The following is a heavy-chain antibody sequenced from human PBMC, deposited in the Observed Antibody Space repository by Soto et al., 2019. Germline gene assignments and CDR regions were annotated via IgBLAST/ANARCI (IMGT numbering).Heavy chain of an antibody. Sequence: PGGSLRLSCAASGYTFSTYAMTWVRQAPGKGLEWVSAIIGTGVSTYYADSVKGRFTTSRDNSKNTLYLQMNSLRAEDTAVYYCAKSGSWNYYWFDYWGQGTLVTVSS. CDR3: AKSGSWNYYWFDY. D-gene: IGHD1-26*01. J-gene: IGHJ4*02. V-gene: IGHV3-23*01. CDR2: IIGTGVST. CDR1: GYTFSTYA.